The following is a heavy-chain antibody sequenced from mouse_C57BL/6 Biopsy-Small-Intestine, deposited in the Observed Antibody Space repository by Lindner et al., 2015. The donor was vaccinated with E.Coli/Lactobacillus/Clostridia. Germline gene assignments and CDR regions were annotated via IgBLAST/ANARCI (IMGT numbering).Heavy chain of an antibody. V-gene: IGHV1-14*01. J-gene: IGHJ3*01. Sequence: VQLQESGPELVKPGASVKMSCKASGYKLTSYVMHWVKQKPGQGLEWIGYINPYNDGTKYNEKFKGKATLTSDKSPSTAYMELSSLTSEDSAVYYCARGWGSYDATLTGAYWGQGTLVTVSA. CDR1: GYKLTSYV. D-gene: IGHD2-3*01. CDR2: INPYNDGT. CDR3: ARGWGSYDATLTGAY.